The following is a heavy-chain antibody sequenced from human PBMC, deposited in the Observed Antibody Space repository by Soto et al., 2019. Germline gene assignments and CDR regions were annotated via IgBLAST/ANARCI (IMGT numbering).Heavy chain of an antibody. Sequence: ASVKLSCKASGYTFTTYGISWVRQAPGEGLEWLGWINTHNGNTNYAQNLQGRVFMTADTSANTAYMELRSLRSDDTAIYYCTREGSAPYYYYGMDAWGQGTTVTVSS. V-gene: IGHV1-18*01. CDR2: INTHNGNT. J-gene: IGHJ6*02. D-gene: IGHD3-10*01. CDR3: TREGSAPYYYYGMDA. CDR1: GYTFTTYG.